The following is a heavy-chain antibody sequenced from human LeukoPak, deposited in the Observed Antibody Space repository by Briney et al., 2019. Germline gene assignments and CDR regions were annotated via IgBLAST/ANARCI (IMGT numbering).Heavy chain of an antibody. CDR3: ARSGYGKSRWFDP. CDR1: GFTFSSYS. Sequence: GGSLRLSCAASGFTFSSYSMNWVRQAPGKGLEWVSYISSSSGTIYYADSVKGRFTISRDNAKNSLYLQMNSLRAEDTAVYYCARSGYGKSRWFDPWGQGTLVTVSS. D-gene: IGHD5-18*01. CDR2: ISSSSGTI. J-gene: IGHJ5*02. V-gene: IGHV3-48*01.